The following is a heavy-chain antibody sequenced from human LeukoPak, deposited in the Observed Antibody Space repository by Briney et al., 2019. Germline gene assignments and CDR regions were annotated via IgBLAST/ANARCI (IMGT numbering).Heavy chain of an antibody. CDR2: ISAYNGNT. Sequence: APVKVSCKASGYTFTSYGISWVRQAPGLGLEWMGWISAYNGNTKYAQKLQGRVTMTTDTSTSTAYMELRSLRSDDTAVYYCARLGRPHEGFDIWGQGTMVTVSS. CDR1: GYTFTSYG. V-gene: IGHV1-18*01. J-gene: IGHJ3*02. CDR3: ARLGRPHEGFDI. D-gene: IGHD1-1*01.